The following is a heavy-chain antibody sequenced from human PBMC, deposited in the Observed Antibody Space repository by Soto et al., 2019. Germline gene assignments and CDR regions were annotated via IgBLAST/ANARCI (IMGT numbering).Heavy chain of an antibody. CDR1: GFTFSSYE. Sequence: QPGGSLRLSXAASGFTFSSYEMNWVRQAPGKGLEWVSYISSSGSTIYYADSVKGRFTISRDNAKNSLYLQMNSLRAEDTAVYYCARDRGPGDYWGQGTLVTVSS. CDR2: ISSSGSTI. CDR3: ARDRGPGDY. V-gene: IGHV3-48*03. D-gene: IGHD3-10*01. J-gene: IGHJ4*02.